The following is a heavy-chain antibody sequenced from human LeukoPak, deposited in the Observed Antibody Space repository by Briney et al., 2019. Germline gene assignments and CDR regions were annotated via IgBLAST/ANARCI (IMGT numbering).Heavy chain of an antibody. Sequence: SETLSLTCTVSGGSISSYHWSWIRQPPGKGLEWIGYIYYSGSTNYNPSLKSRVTISIDASKNQFSLWLSSVTAADTAVYHCASARLGSGLEGAFDVWGQGTMATVSS. V-gene: IGHV4-59*01. D-gene: IGHD6-25*01. J-gene: IGHJ3*01. CDR3: ASARLGSGLEGAFDV. CDR1: GGSISSYH. CDR2: IYYSGST.